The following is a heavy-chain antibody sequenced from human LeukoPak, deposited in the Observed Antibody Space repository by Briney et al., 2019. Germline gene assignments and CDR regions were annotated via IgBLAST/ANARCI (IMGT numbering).Heavy chain of an antibody. Sequence: SETLSLTCDVSGGSITNYYWNWIRQPPGKGLEWIGYINYSGSTNYNPSLKSRVTMSVDTSKNQFSLKLSSVTAADTAVYYCARDYSRPVGYNWFDPWGQGTLVTVSS. V-gene: IGHV4-59*12. J-gene: IGHJ5*02. CDR2: INYSGST. CDR3: ARDYSRPVGYNWFDP. D-gene: IGHD3-22*01. CDR1: GGSITNYY.